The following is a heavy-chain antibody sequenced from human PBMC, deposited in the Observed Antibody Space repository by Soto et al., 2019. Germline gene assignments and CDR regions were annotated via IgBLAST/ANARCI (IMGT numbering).Heavy chain of an antibody. CDR1: GFTFSSYA. J-gene: IGHJ4*02. CDR3: AKVPRATREWRLVITYFDY. D-gene: IGHD3-9*01. Sequence: GSLRLSCAASGFTFSSYAMSWVRQAPGKGLEWVSAISGSGGSTYYADSVKGRFTISRDNSKNTLYLQMNSLRAEDTAVYYCAKVPRATREWRLVITYFDYWGQGTLVTVSS. CDR2: ISGSGGST. V-gene: IGHV3-23*01.